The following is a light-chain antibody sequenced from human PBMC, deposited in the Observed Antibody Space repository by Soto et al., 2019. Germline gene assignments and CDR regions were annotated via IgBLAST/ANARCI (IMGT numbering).Light chain of an antibody. CDR3: QQDGSSHPIT. CDR1: QSVFNNY. CDR2: AAS. V-gene: IGKV3-20*01. Sequence: EIALAQSPGTLSLSPGERATISCRASQSVFNNYLAWYQQKPGQAPRLLIYAASSRATDIPDRVSGIGSGTHFTLTISRLEPEDSAVYYCQQDGSSHPITFGQGTRLEIK. J-gene: IGKJ5*01.